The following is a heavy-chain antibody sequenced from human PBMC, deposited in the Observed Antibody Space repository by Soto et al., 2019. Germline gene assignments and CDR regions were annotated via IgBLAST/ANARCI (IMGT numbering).Heavy chain of an antibody. CDR2: IKGDGSET. D-gene: IGHD5-12*01. V-gene: IGHV3-74*01. CDR3: LRGNSGYGNFDY. J-gene: IGHJ4*02. CDR1: GSTFSSYW. Sequence: PXGSLLLSCASYGSTFSSYWMHGVRQAPGKGLVWVSRIKGDGSETNYADSVKGRFTISRDNAKNTLYLQLNSLRAEDTAVYYCLRGNSGYGNFDYWGKGTRVTVSS.